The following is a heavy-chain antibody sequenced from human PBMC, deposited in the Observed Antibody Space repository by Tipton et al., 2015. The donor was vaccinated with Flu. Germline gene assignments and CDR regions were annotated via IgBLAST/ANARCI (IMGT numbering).Heavy chain of an antibody. CDR2: ILSDGST. CDR3: AREVVVSGTPYYFDS. D-gene: IGHD2-21*01. J-gene: IGHJ4*02. V-gene: IGHV3-66*01. CDR1: GFNVTNYY. Sequence: SLRLSCAGSGFNVTNYYMSWVRQAPGKGLEWVSVILSDGSTYYAGSVKGRFTISRDISKNILYLQMKSLRVEDTAVYFCAREVVVSGTPYYFDSWGQGTLVTVSS.